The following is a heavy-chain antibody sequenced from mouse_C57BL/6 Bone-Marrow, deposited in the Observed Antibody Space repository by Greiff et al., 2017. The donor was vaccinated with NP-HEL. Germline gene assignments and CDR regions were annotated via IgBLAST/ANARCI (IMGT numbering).Heavy chain of an antibody. J-gene: IGHJ1*03. V-gene: IGHV1-82*01. D-gene: IGHD2-1*01. CDR3: ARSYVNYGNWYFDV. CDR1: GYAFSSSW. Sequence: QVQLQQSGPELVNPGASVKISCKASGYAFSSSWMNWVKQRPGKGLEWIGRIYPGDGDTNYNGKFKGKATLTADKSSSTAYMQLSSLTSEDSAVYFCARSYVNYGNWYFDVWGTGTTVTVSS. CDR2: IYPGDGDT.